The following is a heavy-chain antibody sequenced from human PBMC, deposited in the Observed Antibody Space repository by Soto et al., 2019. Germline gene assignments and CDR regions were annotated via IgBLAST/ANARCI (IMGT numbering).Heavy chain of an antibody. V-gene: IGHV3-23*01. Sequence: EVQLLESGGGLVQPGGSLRLSCAASGFTFSTSPMSWVRQAPGKGLDWVSAINCCGGSTFYADSVRGRFTISRDDSKNTLYLQMNSLRAEDTDVYYCAKTRYDLLDYWGQGTLVTVSS. CDR1: GFTFSTSP. CDR2: INCCGGST. CDR3: AKTRYDLLDY. D-gene: IGHD3-3*01. J-gene: IGHJ4*02.